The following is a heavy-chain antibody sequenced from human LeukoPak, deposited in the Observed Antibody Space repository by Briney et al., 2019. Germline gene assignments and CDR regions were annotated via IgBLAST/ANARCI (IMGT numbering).Heavy chain of an antibody. CDR3: ARHGLYGSGTPNAFDI. D-gene: IGHD3-10*01. CDR2: IYSSGSP. CDR1: AGSISSYY. J-gene: IGHJ3*02. Sequence: SETLSLASLVSAGSISSYYWSWIRQPAGNGLEWIGYIYSSGSPNYNPSLKSRVTISVDASKNQFSLKLSSVTAADTAVYYCARHGLYGSGTPNAFDIWGQGTMVTVSS. V-gene: IGHV4-59*08.